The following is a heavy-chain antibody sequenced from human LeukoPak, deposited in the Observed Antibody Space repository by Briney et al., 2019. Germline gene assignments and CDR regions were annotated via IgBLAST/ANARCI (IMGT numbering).Heavy chain of an antibody. Sequence: KASETLSLTCTVSGGSISSGSYYWGWIRQPPGKGLEWIGSIYYSGSTYYNPSLKSRVTISVDTSKSQFSLSLNSVTAADTAVYYCARQGRGIQLQTYFDYWGQGTLVTVSS. CDR3: ARQGRGIQLQTYFDY. CDR1: GGSISSGSYY. CDR2: IYYSGST. D-gene: IGHD5-24*01. J-gene: IGHJ4*02. V-gene: IGHV4-39*01.